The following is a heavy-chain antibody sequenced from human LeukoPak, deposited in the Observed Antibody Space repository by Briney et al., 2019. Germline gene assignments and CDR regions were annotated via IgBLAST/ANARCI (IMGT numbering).Heavy chain of an antibody. D-gene: IGHD3-10*01. CDR2: ISDTGST. CDR1: GASMRTYY. Sequence: SETLSLTCSVSGASMRTYYWGWVRQTPGKGLEFIGYISDTGSTNYNPSLKSRVTISVDTSKNQFSLKLSSVTAADTAVYYCASLGVLEYYGSGSWSDPWGQGTLVTVSS. V-gene: IGHV4-59*08. J-gene: IGHJ5*02. CDR3: ASLGVLEYYGSGSWSDP.